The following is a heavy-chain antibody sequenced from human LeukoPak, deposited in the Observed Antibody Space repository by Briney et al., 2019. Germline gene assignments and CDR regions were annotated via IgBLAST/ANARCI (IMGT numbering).Heavy chain of an antibody. J-gene: IGHJ5*02. CDR3: ARDGRRDGYNSNWFDP. V-gene: IGHV1-69*06. Sequence: GASVKVSCKTSGGTFSYPVTWVRQAPGQDLEWMGGIIPFTGTTNYAQKFQGRVTITADKSTSTAYMELSSLRSEDTAVYYCARDGRRDGYNSNWFDPWGQGTLVTVSS. CDR2: IIPFTGTT. CDR1: GGTFSYP. D-gene: IGHD5-24*01.